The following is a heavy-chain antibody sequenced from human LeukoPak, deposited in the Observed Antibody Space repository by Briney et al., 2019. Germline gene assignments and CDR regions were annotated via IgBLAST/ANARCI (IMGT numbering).Heavy chain of an antibody. CDR1: GFTFSSYG. CDR3: AKDAPYYYDSSGYGGAFDI. CDR2: ISGSGGST. V-gene: IGHV3-23*01. D-gene: IGHD3-22*01. Sequence: GGTLRLSCAASGFTFSSYGMSWVRQAPGKGLEWVSAISGSGGSTYYADSVKGRFTISRDNSKNTLYLQINSLRAEDTAVYYCAKDAPYYYDSSGYGGAFDIWGQGTMVTVSS. J-gene: IGHJ3*02.